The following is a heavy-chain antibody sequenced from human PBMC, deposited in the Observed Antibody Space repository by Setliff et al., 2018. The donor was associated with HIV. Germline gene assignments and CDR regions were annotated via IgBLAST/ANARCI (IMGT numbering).Heavy chain of an antibody. Sequence: GESLKISCKGSGYSFPNNWIGWVRQMSGKGLEWMGFICPENSDARYSPSFEGQVSISADNSNTTAYLQWSSLKASDTAMYFCARLSQRIRIFGVINRGEEFDIWGQGTMVTVSS. D-gene: IGHD3-3*01. V-gene: IGHV5-51*01. CDR2: ICPENSDA. J-gene: IGHJ3*02. CDR1: GYSFPNNW. CDR3: ARLSQRIRIFGVINRGEEFDI.